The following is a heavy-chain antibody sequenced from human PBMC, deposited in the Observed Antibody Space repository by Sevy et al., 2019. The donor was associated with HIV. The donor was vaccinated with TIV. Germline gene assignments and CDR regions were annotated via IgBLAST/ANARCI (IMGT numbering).Heavy chain of an antibody. CDR2: LSFGCGEI. D-gene: IGHD2-8*01. Sequence: GGSLRLSCAASGFTFSKYSMSWVRQPPGKGLEWVSTLSFGCGEINYADSVKGRFTISRDNSKSSVYLQMNNLRPKDTAVYYSAREGCTKPHDKWDQGTLVTVSS. J-gene: IGHJ4*01. CDR3: AREGCTKPHDK. CDR1: GFTFSKYS. V-gene: IGHV3-23*01.